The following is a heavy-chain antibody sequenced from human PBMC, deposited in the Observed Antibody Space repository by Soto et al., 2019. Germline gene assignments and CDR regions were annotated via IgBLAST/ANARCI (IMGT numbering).Heavy chain of an antibody. D-gene: IGHD7-27*01. J-gene: IGHJ5*02. V-gene: IGHV1-8*01. Sequence: QVQMVQSGAEVKKPGASVKVSCKASGYTSTSYDISWVRQATGQGPEWMGWINPDSGYAGYAQKFQGRVTMTRDTSTSATYMALSRLTSEDTAVYYCARGGLGRGSGWVDPWGQGTLVTVSS. CDR1: GYTSTSYD. CDR3: ARGGLGRGSGWVDP. CDR2: INPDSGYA.